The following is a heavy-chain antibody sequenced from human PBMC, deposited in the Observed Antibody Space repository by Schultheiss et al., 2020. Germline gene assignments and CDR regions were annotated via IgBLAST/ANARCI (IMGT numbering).Heavy chain of an antibody. Sequence: GESLKIFCAASGFTFSSYAMHWVRQAPGKGLEWLAVISYDGSNKYYADSVKGRFTISRDNSKNTLYLQMNSLRAEDTAVYYCARESYGSGILSYYYYYGMDVWGQGTTVTVSS. D-gene: IGHD3-10*01. V-gene: IGHV3-30*04. J-gene: IGHJ6*02. CDR1: GFTFSSYA. CDR3: ARESYGSGILSYYYYYGMDV. CDR2: ISYDGSNK.